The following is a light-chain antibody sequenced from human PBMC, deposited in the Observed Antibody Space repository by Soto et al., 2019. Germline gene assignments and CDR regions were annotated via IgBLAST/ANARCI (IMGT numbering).Light chain of an antibody. Sequence: QSALTQPACVSGSLGQSITISCTGTSSDVGGYNYVSWYQQHPGKAPKLLIYDVSNRPSGVSNRFSGSKSGNTASLTISGLQAEDEADYYCSSYTSSSLYVFGTGTKVTAL. CDR2: DVS. J-gene: IGLJ1*01. V-gene: IGLV2-14*01. CDR1: SSDVGGYNY. CDR3: SSYTSSSLYV.